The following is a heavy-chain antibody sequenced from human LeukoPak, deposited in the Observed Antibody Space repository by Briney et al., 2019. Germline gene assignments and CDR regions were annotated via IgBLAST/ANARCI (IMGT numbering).Heavy chain of an antibody. J-gene: IGHJ4*02. D-gene: IGHD1-26*01. V-gene: IGHV4-34*01. CDR3: ARGINSGSYDFLQPTHGDYFDY. Sequence: PSETLSLTCAVYGGSFSGYYWSWIRQPPGKGLEWIGEINHSGSTNYNPSLKSRVTISVDTSKNQFSLKLSSVTAAETAVYYCARGINSGSYDFLQPTHGDYFDYWGQGTLVTVSS. CDR1: GGSFSGYY. CDR2: INHSGST.